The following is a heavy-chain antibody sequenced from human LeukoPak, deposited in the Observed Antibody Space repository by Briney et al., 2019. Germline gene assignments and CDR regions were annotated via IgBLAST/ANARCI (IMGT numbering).Heavy chain of an antibody. Sequence: GGSLRLSCAASGFTFSSCAMHWVRQAPGKGLEWVAVISYDGSNKYYADSVKGRFTISRDNSKNTLYLQMNSLRAEDTAVYYCARDGRNEDAFDIWGQGTMVTVSS. CDR2: ISYDGSNK. CDR3: ARDGRNEDAFDI. CDR1: GFTFSSCA. J-gene: IGHJ3*02. V-gene: IGHV3-30*04. D-gene: IGHD1-1*01.